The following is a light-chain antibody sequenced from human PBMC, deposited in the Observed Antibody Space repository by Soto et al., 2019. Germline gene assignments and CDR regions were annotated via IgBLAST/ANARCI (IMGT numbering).Light chain of an antibody. CDR3: QQYFNSPYMYT. J-gene: IGKJ2*01. CDR1: QSVSSSY. CDR2: EAS. Sequence: EIVLTQSPGTLSLSPGERATLSCRASQSVSSSYLAWYQQKPGQAPRLLIYEASSRASGIPVRLSGSGSGKDFALTISKVEPQDVDVYYCQQYFNSPYMYTFGQGTVLEI. V-gene: IGKV3-20*01.